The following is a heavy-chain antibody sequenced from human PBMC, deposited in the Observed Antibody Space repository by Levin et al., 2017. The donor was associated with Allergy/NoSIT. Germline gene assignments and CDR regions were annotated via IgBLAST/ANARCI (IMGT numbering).Heavy chain of an antibody. V-gene: IGHV3-7*01. Sequence: LSLPCAASGFPFSSFWMTWVRQAPGKGLEWVADIKQDGSEKYYVDSVKGRFTISRDNARNSLFLQMNSLSAEDTAVYYCAREGTRHCDYWGRGTLVTVSS. CDR1: GFPFSSFW. J-gene: IGHJ4*02. D-gene: IGHD1-1*01. CDR2: IKQDGSEK. CDR3: AREGTRHCDY.